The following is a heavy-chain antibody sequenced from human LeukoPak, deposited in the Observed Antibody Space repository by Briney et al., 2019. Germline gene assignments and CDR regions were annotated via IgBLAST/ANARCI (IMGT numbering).Heavy chain of an antibody. CDR3: ARGLGYCSSTSCYRYNWNYDAFDI. V-gene: IGHV4-34*01. D-gene: IGHD2-2*01. J-gene: IGHJ3*02. CDR2: INHSGST. CDR1: GGSFSGYY. Sequence: SETLSLTCAVYGGSFSGYYWCWIRQPPGKGLEWIGEINHSGSTNYNPSLKSRVTISVDTSKNQFSLKLSSVTAADTAVYYCARGLGYCSSTSCYRYNWNYDAFDIWGQGTMVTVSS.